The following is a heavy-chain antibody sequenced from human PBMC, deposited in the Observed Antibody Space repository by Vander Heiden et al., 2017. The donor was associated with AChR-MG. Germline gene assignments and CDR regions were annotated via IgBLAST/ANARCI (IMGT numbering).Heavy chain of an antibody. CDR2: ISWNSGSI. V-gene: IGHV3-9*01. CDR3: AKDTLVSGYIDY. J-gene: IGHJ4*02. D-gene: IGHD1-26*01. CDR1: GFTFDDYA. Sequence: EVQLVESGGGLVQPGRSLRLSCAASGFTFDDYAMHWVRQAPGKGLEWVSGISWNSGSIGYADSVKGRFTISRDNAKNSLYLQMNSLRAEDTALYYCAKDTLVSGYIDYWGQGTLVTVSS.